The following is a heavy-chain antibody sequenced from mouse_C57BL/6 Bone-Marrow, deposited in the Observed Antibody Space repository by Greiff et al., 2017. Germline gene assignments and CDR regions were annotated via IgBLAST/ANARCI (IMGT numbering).Heavy chain of an antibody. V-gene: IGHV1-7*01. J-gene: IGHJ2*01. Sequence: VMLVESGAELAKPGASVKLSCKASGYTFTSYWMHWVKQRPGPGLEWIGYINPCSGYTKSNQKFKDKATLTAAKSSSPAYMQLSSLTYEDSAVXYCARGIILLDYWGQGTTLTVSS. CDR3: ARGIILLDY. CDR2: INPCSGYT. CDR1: GYTFTSYW.